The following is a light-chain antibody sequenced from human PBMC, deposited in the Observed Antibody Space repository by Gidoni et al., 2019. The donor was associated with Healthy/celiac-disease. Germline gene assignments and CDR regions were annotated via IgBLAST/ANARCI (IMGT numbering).Light chain of an antibody. Sequence: EIVMTQPPATLSVSPGDRATLSCRASQSVSSNLAWYQQKPGQAPRLLIYGASTRATGSPARFSGSGSGTEFTLTISSLQSEDFAVYFCQQYNNWPPWTFGQGTKVEIK. J-gene: IGKJ1*01. CDR3: QQYNNWPPWT. CDR2: GAS. V-gene: IGKV3-15*01. CDR1: QSVSSN.